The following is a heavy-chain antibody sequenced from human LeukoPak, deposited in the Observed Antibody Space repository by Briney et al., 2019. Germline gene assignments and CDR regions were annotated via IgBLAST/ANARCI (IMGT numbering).Heavy chain of an antibody. CDR3: ARDRDYYGSGTYGMDV. CDR1: GDPISSYY. Sequence: SSETLSLTCTVSGDPISSYYWSWIRQPAGKGLEWIGRIYSSGSTNYNPSLKSRVTMSLDTSKNQFSLRLSSVTAADTAVYYCARDRDYYGSGTYGMDVWGQGTTVTVSS. J-gene: IGHJ6*02. V-gene: IGHV4-4*07. D-gene: IGHD3-10*01. CDR2: IYSSGST.